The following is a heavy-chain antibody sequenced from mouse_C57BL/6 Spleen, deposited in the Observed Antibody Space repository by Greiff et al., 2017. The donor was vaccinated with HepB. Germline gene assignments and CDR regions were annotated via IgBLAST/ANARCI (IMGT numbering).Heavy chain of an antibody. D-gene: IGHD1-1*01. V-gene: IGHV5-12*01. CDR3: ARQNYGSSPAWFAY. CDR2: ISNGGGST. J-gene: IGHJ3*01. CDR1: GFTFSDYY. Sequence: EVMLVESGGGLVQPGGSLKLSCAASGFTFSDYYMYWVRQTPEKRLEWVAYISNGGGSTYYPDTVKGRFTISRDNAKNTLYLQMSRLKSEDTAMYYCARQNYGSSPAWFAYWGQGTLVTVSA.